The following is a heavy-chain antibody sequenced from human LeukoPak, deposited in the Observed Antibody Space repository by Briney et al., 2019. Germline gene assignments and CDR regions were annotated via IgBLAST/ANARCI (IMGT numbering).Heavy chain of an antibody. CDR2: ITGNSNYI. V-gene: IGHV3-21*01. Sequence: GGSLRLSCAASGFTFSIYSINWVRQAPGKGLEWVSFITGNSNYIYYADSVKGRFTISRDNAKNSLYLQMNSLRAEDTAVYYCARLSGSYRVVAFDIWGQGTMVTVSS. CDR1: GFTFSIYS. D-gene: IGHD1-26*01. J-gene: IGHJ3*02. CDR3: ARLSGSYRVVAFDI.